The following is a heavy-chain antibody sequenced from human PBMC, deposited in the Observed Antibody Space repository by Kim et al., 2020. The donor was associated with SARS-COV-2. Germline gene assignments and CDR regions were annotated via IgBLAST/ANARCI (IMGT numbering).Heavy chain of an antibody. J-gene: IGHJ4*02. CDR3: VKGAWLDY. Sequence: STYSREPVRSRFTCSRASARNTLYLQMNSLRADDTAVYYCVKGAWLDYWGPGTLVTVSS. V-gene: IGHV3-23*01. CDR2: ST. D-gene: IGHD5-12*01.